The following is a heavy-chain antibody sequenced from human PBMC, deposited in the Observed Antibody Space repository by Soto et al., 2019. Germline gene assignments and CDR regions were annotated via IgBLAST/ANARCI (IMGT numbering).Heavy chain of an antibody. D-gene: IGHD1-26*01. CDR1: GFTFSSYW. CDR3: TSSASPDAY. Sequence: GGSLRLSCAASGFTFSSYWMHWVRQAPGKGLVWVSCINSGGSAANYADSVKGRFTISRDNAKNSLYLQMNSLRAEDTAVYYCTSSASPDAYWGQGTLVTLSS. V-gene: IGHV3-74*01. J-gene: IGHJ1*01. CDR2: INSGGSAA.